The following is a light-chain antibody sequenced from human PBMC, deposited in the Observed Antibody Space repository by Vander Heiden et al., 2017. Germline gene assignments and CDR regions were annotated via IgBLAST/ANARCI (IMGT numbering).Light chain of an antibody. J-gene: IGLJ1*01. V-gene: IGLV3-1*01. CDR2: EDS. Sequence: SYELTQPPSVSVSPGQTASITCSGDKLGEKYACWYQQKPGQSPVLVIYEDSKRPSGITERFSGSNSGNTATLTISGTQAMDEADYYCQAWDSSTYVFGTGTKVTVL. CDR3: QAWDSSTYV. CDR1: KLGEKY.